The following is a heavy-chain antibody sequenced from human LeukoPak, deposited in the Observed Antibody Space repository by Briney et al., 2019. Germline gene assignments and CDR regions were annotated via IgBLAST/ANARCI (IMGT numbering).Heavy chain of an antibody. V-gene: IGHV4-61*02. J-gene: IGHJ5*02. D-gene: IGHD3-10*01. CDR1: GGSISSGSYY. Sequence: SETLSLTCTVSGGSISSGSYYWSWIRQPAGKGLEWIGRIYTSGSTNYNPSLKSRVTISVDTSKNQFSLKLRFVTAADTAVYYCVRAYGSWFDPWGQGNLVTVSS. CDR3: VRAYGSWFDP. CDR2: IYTSGST.